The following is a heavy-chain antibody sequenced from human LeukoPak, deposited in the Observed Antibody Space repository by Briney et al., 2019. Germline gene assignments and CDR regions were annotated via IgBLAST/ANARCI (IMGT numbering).Heavy chain of an antibody. J-gene: IGHJ6*03. D-gene: IGHD3-22*01. CDR3: ARDGSGYYYIGYYYYYMDV. V-gene: IGHV1-46*01. CDR2: INPSGGST. CDR1: GYTFTSYY. Sequence: AASVKVSCKASGYTFTSYYMHWGRQAPGQGLEWMGIINPSGGSTSYAQKFQGRVTMTRDTSTSTVYMELSSLRSEDTAVYYCARDGSGYYYIGYYYYYMDVWGKGTTVTISS.